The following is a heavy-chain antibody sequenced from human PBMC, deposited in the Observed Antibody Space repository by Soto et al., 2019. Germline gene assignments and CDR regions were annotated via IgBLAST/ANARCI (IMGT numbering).Heavy chain of an antibody. CDR3: ARILTTYYYYGMDV. J-gene: IGHJ6*02. CDR2: IIPILGIA. CDR1: GGTFSSYT. D-gene: IGHD3-9*01. V-gene: IGHV1-69*02. Sequence: QVQLVQAGAEVKKPGSSVKVSCKVSGGTFSSYTISWVRQAPGQGLEWMGRIIPILGIANYAQKVQGRVTITADKSTRTAYMELSSLRSEDTAVYYCARILTTYYYYGMDVWGQGTTFTVSS.